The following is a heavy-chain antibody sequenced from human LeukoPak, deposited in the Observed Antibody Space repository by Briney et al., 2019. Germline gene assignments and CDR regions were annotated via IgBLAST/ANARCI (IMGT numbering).Heavy chain of an antibody. CDR3: AKGAIDYYDSSGYYPDY. Sequence: GGSLRLSCAASGFTFSSYWMSWVRQAPGKGLEWVANIKQDGSEKYYVDSVKGRFAISRDNSKNTLYLQMNSLRAEDTAVYYCAKGAIDYYDSSGYYPDYWGQGTLVTVSS. CDR1: GFTFSSYW. V-gene: IGHV3-7*01. D-gene: IGHD3-22*01. J-gene: IGHJ4*02. CDR2: IKQDGSEK.